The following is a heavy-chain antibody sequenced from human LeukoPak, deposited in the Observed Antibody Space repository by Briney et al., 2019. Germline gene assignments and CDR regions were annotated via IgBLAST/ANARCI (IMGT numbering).Heavy chain of an antibody. V-gene: IGHV3-7*03. CDR3: ARDSGWNAFDY. CDR2: IKEDGSQK. CDR1: GFTFCNSW. D-gene: IGHD6-25*01. Sequence: GGSLRISCAAPGFTFCNSWMAWVRQAPGKGLEWVANIKEDGSQKNYIDSVKGRFTISRDNTKKSLFLQMNNLRVEDTAVYYCARDSGWNAFDYWGQGTLVTVSS. J-gene: IGHJ4*01.